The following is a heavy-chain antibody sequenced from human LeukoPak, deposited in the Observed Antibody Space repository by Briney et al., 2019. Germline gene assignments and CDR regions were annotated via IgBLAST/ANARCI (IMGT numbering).Heavy chain of an antibody. CDR2: IRDDVVDA. J-gene: IGHJ3*01. Sequence: GGSLRLSCAASGFTFSSSGMHWVRQAPGKGLEWVAFIRDDVVDAFYVDSVKGGCTNSRDNPTNTLYLQMNSLRPEDTAVYYCAQDLGVWGQGTMVTVSS. CDR1: GFTFSSSG. CDR3: AQDLGV. V-gene: IGHV3-30*02.